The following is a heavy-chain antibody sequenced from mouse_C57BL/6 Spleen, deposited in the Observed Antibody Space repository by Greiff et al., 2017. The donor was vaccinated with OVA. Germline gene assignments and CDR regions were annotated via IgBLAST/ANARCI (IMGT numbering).Heavy chain of an antibody. CDR1: GFNIKDYY. V-gene: IGHV14-1*01. Sequence: VQLKESGAELVRPGASVKLSCTASGFNIKDYYMHWVKQRPEQGLEWIGRIDSEDGDTEYAPQFQGKATMTAATSSTPASLQLSSVTSEDTSGYYCTHYYYGSTDYFDYWGQGTTLTVSS. D-gene: IGHD1-1*01. J-gene: IGHJ2*01. CDR2: IDSEDGDT. CDR3: THYYYGSTDYFDY.